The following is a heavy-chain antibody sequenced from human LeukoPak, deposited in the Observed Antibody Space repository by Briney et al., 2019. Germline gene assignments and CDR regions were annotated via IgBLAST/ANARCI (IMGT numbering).Heavy chain of an antibody. CDR2: INPTSGRI. V-gene: IGHV1-46*02. Sequence: ASVKVSCAASTYIFNKYYIHWVRQAPGRGLEWMGIINPTSGRISYAQKFQARVTMTRDMSTNTMYMDLSSLKSEDTAVYYCASGGEFRGSAFDIWGQGTTVIVSS. J-gene: IGHJ3*02. CDR3: ASGGEFRGSAFDI. CDR1: TYIFNKYY. D-gene: IGHD3-10*01.